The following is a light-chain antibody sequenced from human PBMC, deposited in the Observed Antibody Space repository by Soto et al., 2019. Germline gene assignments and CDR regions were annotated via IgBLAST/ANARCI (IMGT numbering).Light chain of an antibody. J-gene: IGLJ1*01. CDR1: SSDVGSYNL. V-gene: IGLV2-23*01. CDR2: EGS. Sequence: QSALTQPASVSGSPGQSITISCTGTSSDVGSYNLVSWYQQHPGKAPKLMIYEGSKRPSGVSNRFSGSKSGNTASLTISGLQAEDEADYYCCSYAGSSTGGGDVFGTGTKVTVL. CDR3: CSYAGSSTGGGDV.